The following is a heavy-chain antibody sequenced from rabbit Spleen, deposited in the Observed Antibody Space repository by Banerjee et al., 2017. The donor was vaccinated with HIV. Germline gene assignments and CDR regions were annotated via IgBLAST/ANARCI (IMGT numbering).Heavy chain of an antibody. CDR1: GFDFTKYY. V-gene: IGHV1S7*01. D-gene: IGHD6-1*01. Sequence: QLVESGGGLVKPEGSLKLSCTASGFDFTKYYITWVRQAPGKGLEWIGIIYAAKGSTDYASWVNGRFTISSDNAQSTVDLKMTSLTAADTATYFCARGPPDAGYAGYGYVYLNLWGPGTLVTVS. J-gene: IGHJ4*01. CDR2: IYAAKGST. CDR3: ARGPPDAGYAGYGYVYLNL.